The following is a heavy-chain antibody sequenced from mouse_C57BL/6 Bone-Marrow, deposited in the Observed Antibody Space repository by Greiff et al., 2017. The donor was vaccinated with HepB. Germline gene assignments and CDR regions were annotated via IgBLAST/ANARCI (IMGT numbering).Heavy chain of an antibody. CDR1: GFSLTSYG. CDR2: IWRGGST. V-gene: IGHV2-5*01. J-gene: IGHJ1*03. CDR3: AKNGNYYGSSYGFDV. Sequence: VQRVESGPGLVQPSQSLSITCTVSGFSLTSYGVHWVRQSPGKGLEWLGVIWRGGSTDYNAAFMSRLSITKDNSKSQVFFKMNSLQADDTAIYYCAKNGNYYGSSYGFDVWGTGTTVTVSS. D-gene: IGHD1-1*01.